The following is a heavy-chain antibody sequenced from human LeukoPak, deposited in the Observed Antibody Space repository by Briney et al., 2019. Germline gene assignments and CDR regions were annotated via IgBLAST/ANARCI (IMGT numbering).Heavy chain of an antibody. CDR3: ARNYMVRGAMGPFDY. J-gene: IGHJ4*02. CDR2: IYYSGST. D-gene: IGHD3-10*01. V-gene: IGHV4-31*03. CDR1: GGSISSGGYY. Sequence: SETLSLTCTVSGGSISSGGYYWSWIRQHPGKGLEWIGYIYYSGSTYYNPSLKSRVTISVDTSKNQFSLKLSSVTAADTAVYYCARNYMVRGAMGPFDYWGQGTLVTVSS.